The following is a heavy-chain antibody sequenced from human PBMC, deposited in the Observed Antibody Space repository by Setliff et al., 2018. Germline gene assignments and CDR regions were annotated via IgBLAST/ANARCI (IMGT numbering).Heavy chain of an antibody. V-gene: IGHV4-4*09. CDR1: GGSVSTFY. CDR2: IFTSGST. Sequence: SETLSLTCRVSGGSVSTFYWTWIRQPPGKGLEWIGYIFTSGSTQYNPSLKSRATISRDTSSNQFSLKLFSVTAADTALYYCARHVKVATEYFDCWGQGTLVTVSS. J-gene: IGHJ4*02. CDR3: ARHVKVATEYFDC. D-gene: IGHD5-12*01.